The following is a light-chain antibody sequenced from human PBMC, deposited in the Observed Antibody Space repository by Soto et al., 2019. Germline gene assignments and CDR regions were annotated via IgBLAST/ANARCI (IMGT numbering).Light chain of an antibody. Sequence: QSALTQPPSASGSPGQSVTISCTGTSSDVGAYNYVSWYQQHPGKAPKLIIYEVSKRPSGVPYRFSGSKSGNTASLTVSGLQGEDEADYYCSSYAGSSIEVFGTGTKLTVL. CDR3: SSYAGSSIEV. CDR1: SSDVGAYNY. J-gene: IGLJ1*01. V-gene: IGLV2-8*01. CDR2: EVS.